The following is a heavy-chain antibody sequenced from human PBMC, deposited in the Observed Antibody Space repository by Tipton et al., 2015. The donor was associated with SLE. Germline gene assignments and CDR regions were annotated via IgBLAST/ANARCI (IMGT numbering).Heavy chain of an antibody. CDR1: GGSISGYY. J-gene: IGHJ3*02. Sequence: GLVKPSETLSLTCTVSGGSISGYYWSWIRQPAGKGLEWIGRIYTSGSTNYNPSLKSRVTISVDTSKNQFSLKLSSVTAADTAVYYCARHIVVVPEAFDIWGQGTMVTVSS. D-gene: IGHD2-21*01. CDR3: ARHIVVVPEAFDI. CDR2: IYTSGST. V-gene: IGHV4-4*07.